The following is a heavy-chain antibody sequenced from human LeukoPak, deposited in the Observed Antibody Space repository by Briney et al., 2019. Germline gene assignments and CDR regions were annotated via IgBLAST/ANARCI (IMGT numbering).Heavy chain of an antibody. J-gene: IGHJ4*02. Sequence: GGSLRLSCVASGLNFDDSAMHWVRQAPGKGLEWVSLISADGGSTFSADSVKGRFSISRDNSKNSLYLQMNSLRSGDTAMYYCAKESGKFDYWGQGTLVAVSS. CDR1: GLNFDDSA. V-gene: IGHV3-43*02. CDR3: AKESGKFDY. CDR2: ISADGGST.